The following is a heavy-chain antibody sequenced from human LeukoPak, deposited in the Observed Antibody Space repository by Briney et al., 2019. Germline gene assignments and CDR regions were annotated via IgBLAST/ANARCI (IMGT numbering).Heavy chain of an antibody. CDR1: GFTFDDYG. CDR2: INWNGGST. Sequence: GGSLRLSCAASGFTFDDYGMSWVRPATGKGLEWVSGINWNGGSTGYADSVKGRFTISRDNAKNSLYLQMNSLRAEDTAVYYCARVEWLLSPYYFDYWGQGTLVTVSS. J-gene: IGHJ4*02. D-gene: IGHD3-3*01. V-gene: IGHV3-20*04. CDR3: ARVEWLLSPYYFDY.